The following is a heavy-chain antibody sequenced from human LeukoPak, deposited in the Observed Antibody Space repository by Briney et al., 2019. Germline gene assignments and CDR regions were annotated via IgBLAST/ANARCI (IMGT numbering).Heavy chain of an antibody. J-gene: IGHJ4*02. Sequence: SVKVSCKASGGTFSSYAISWVRQAPGQGLEWMGGIIPIFGTANCAQKFQGRVTITADESTSTAYMELSSLRSEDTAVYYCARLKLQYYYDSSGRGGYFDYWGQGTLVTVSS. CDR1: GGTFSSYA. D-gene: IGHD3-22*01. CDR3: ARLKLQYYYDSSGRGGYFDY. CDR2: IIPIFGTA. V-gene: IGHV1-69*13.